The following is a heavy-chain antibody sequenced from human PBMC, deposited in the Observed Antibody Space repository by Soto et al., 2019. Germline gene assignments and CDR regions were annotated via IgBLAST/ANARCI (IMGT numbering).Heavy chain of an antibody. CDR1: GFTFSGYG. J-gene: IGHJ4*02. V-gene: IGHV3-33*01. CDR3: ARDGVGATTFFGYFDY. Sequence: QVQLVESGGGVVQPGRSLRLSCAASGFTFSGYGMHWVRQAPGKGLEWVAITRHDGSNTYYADAVRGRFTISRDNSKKTLYLQMDSLRAEATAVYYCARDGVGATTFFGYFDYWGQGTLVTVSS. CDR2: TRHDGSNT. D-gene: IGHD1-26*01.